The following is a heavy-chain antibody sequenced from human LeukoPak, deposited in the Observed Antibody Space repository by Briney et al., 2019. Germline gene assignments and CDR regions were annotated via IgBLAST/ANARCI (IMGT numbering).Heavy chain of an antibody. CDR1: GFTFSSYA. Sequence: GGSLRLSCAASGFTFSSYAMSWVRQAPGKGLEWVSAISGSGGSTYYADSVKGRFTISRGNSKNTLYLQMNSLRAEDTAVYYCAKDSNPGGSIDYWGQGTLVTVSS. CDR2: ISGSGGST. V-gene: IGHV3-23*01. J-gene: IGHJ4*02. D-gene: IGHD2-15*01. CDR3: AKDSNPGGSIDY.